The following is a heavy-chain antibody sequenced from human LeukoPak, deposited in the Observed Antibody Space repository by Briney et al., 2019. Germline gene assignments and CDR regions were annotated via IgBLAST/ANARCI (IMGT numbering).Heavy chain of an antibody. CDR3: ARAGYCSSTSCHGYFDL. V-gene: IGHV4-34*01. D-gene: IGHD2-2*01. CDR2: INHSGST. J-gene: IGHJ2*01. CDR1: GGSFSGYY. Sequence: SETLSLTRAVYGGSFSGYYWSWIRQPPGKGLEWIGEINHSGSTNYNPSLKSRVTISVDRSKNQFSLKLSSVTAADTAVYYCARAGYCSSTSCHGYFDLWGRGTLVTVSS.